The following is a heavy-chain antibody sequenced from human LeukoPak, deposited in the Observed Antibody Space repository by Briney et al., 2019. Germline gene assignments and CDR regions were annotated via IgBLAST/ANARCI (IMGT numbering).Heavy chain of an antibody. CDR2: ISYSGST. V-gene: IGHV4-31*03. CDR3: ARHNDSYEALDI. CDR1: GGSVSSGGYY. Sequence: PSQTLSLTCTISGGSVSSGGYYWSWIRQLPGKGLEWIGYISYSGSTSYNPSLKSRVTISLDTSKIQFSLKLSSVTAADTAVYYCARHNDSYEALDIWGQGTMVTVSS. D-gene: IGHD2-21*02. J-gene: IGHJ3*02.